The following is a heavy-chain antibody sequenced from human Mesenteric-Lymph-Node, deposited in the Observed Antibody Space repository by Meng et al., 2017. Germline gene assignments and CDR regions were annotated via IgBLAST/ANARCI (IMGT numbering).Heavy chain of an antibody. CDR3: VRDKDGYNY. Sequence: GESLKISCAASGFNFRAYYMHWVRQVPGEGLVWVSRTDPDGSTTDYADSVRGRFTVSRDNAKSTLYLQMNSLRAEDTAIYYCVRDKDGYNYWGQGSLVTVSS. J-gene: IGHJ4*02. V-gene: IGHV3-74*01. CDR2: TDPDGSTT. CDR1: GFNFRAYY. D-gene: IGHD5-24*01.